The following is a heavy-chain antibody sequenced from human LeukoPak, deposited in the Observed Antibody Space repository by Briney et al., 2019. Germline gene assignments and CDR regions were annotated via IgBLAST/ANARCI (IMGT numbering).Heavy chain of an antibody. D-gene: IGHD3-10*01. J-gene: IGHJ4*02. Sequence: SETLSLTCVVYGGSFSGYYWSWIRQPPGKGLEWIGEINHSGSTNYNPSLKSRVTISVDTSKNQFSLKLSSVTAADAAVYYCARVPRVVRGVSYYFDYWGQGTLVTVSS. CDR3: ARVPRVVRGVSYYFDY. CDR2: INHSGST. CDR1: GGSFSGYY. V-gene: IGHV4-34*01.